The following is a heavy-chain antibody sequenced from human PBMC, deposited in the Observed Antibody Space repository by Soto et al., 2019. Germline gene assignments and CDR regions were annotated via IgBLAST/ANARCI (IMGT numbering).Heavy chain of an antibody. D-gene: IGHD3-22*01. CDR2: ISSSSSTI. J-gene: IGHJ1*01. V-gene: IGHV3-48*02. CDR1: GFTFSSYS. CDR3: ARDGYYDSSGYDYEYFQH. Sequence: GGSLRLSCAASGFTFSSYSMNWVRQAPGKGLEWVSYISSSSSTIYYADSVKGRFTISRDNAKNSLYLQMNSLRDEDTAVYYCARDGYYDSSGYDYEYFQHWGQGTLVTVSS.